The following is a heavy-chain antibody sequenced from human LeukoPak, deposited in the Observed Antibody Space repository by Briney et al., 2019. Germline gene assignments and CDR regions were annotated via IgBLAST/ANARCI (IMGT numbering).Heavy chain of an antibody. CDR1: GFTFTSYA. CDR2: ISGSGGST. CDR3: AKGGYRGQLVRTLLFDY. D-gene: IGHD6-6*01. V-gene: IGHV3-23*01. Sequence: GGSLRLSCAASGFTFTSYAMSWVRQAPGKGPELVSVISGSGGSTYYADSVKGRFTMSRDNSKNTLYLEMNSLRAEDTAVYYCAKGGYRGQLVRTLLFDYWGQGILVTVSS. J-gene: IGHJ4*02.